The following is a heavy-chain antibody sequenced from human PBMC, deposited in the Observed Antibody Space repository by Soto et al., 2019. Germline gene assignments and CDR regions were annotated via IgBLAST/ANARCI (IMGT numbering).Heavy chain of an antibody. Sequence: ASVKVSCKASGYTFTSYYMHWVRQAPGQGLEWMGIINPSGGSTSYAQKFQGRVTMTRDTSTSTVYMELSSLRSEDTAVYYCARDPSGDDYYYYGMDVWGQGTTVTVSS. V-gene: IGHV1-46*01. CDR1: GYTFTSYY. J-gene: IGHJ6*02. CDR2: INPSGGST. CDR3: ARDPSGDDYYYYGMDV. D-gene: IGHD3-3*01.